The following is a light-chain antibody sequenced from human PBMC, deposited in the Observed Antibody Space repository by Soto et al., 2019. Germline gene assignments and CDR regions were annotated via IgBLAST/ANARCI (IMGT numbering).Light chain of an antibody. CDR1: SSDVGGYNY. J-gene: IGLJ2*01. CDR2: DVS. CDR3: SSYTSSSTVV. Sequence: QSALTQPASVSGSPGQSITISCTGTSSDVGGYNYVSWYLHHPGKAPKLMIHDVSNRPSGVSNRFSGSKSGNTASLTISGLQAEDEADYYCSSYTSSSTVVFGGGTKLTVL. V-gene: IGLV2-14*03.